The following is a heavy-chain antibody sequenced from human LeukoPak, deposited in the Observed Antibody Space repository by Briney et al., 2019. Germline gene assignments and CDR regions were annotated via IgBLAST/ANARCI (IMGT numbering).Heavy chain of an antibody. D-gene: IGHD1-26*01. V-gene: IGHV3-53*01. CDR3: ARSFSSEATASDY. CDR2: IYSGGST. Sequence: GGSLRLSCAASGFTVSSKYMSWVRQAPGKGLEWVSVIYSGGSTYYADSVKGRFTISRDTSRNTLSLQMNSLRAEDTAVYYCARSFSSEATASDYWGQGTLVTVSS. J-gene: IGHJ4*02. CDR1: GFTVSSKY.